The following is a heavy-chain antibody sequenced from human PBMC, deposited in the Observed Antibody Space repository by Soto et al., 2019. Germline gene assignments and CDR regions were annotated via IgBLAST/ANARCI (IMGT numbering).Heavy chain of an antibody. D-gene: IGHD6-19*01. CDR3: ARDSDSSGWWPDY. J-gene: IGHJ4*02. V-gene: IGHV3-33*01. Sequence: ESGGGVVQPGRSLRLSCAASGFTFSSYGMHWVRQAPGKGLEWVAVIWYDGSNKYYADSVKGRFTISRDNSKNTLYLQMNSLRAEDTAVYYCARDSDSSGWWPDYWGQGTLVTVSS. CDR1: GFTFSSYG. CDR2: IWYDGSNK.